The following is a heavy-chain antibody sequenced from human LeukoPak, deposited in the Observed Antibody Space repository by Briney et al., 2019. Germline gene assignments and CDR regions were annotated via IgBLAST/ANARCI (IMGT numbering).Heavy chain of an antibody. CDR3: AKLSAVAGMGFDP. Sequence: GGSLRLSCAASGFTFSSYGMHWVRQAPGKGLEGVAVISYDGSNKYNADSVKGRFTISRDNSKNTLYLQMNSLRAEDTAVYYCAKLSAVAGMGFDPWGQGTLVTVSS. J-gene: IGHJ5*02. V-gene: IGHV3-30*18. CDR1: GFTFSSYG. CDR2: ISYDGSNK. D-gene: IGHD6-19*01.